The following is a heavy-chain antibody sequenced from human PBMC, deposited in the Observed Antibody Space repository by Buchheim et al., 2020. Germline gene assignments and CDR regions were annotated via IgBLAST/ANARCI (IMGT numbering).Heavy chain of an antibody. V-gene: IGHV3-23*01. CDR1: GFTFSSYA. CDR2: ISGSGGST. Sequence: EVQLLESGGGLVQPGGSLRLSCAASGFTFSSYAMSWVRQAPGKGLEWVSAISGSGGSTYYADSVKGRFTISRDNSKNTLYLQMNSLRAEDTAVYYCAKDGGRGSSWYMGDYNNWFDPWGQGTL. D-gene: IGHD6-13*01. J-gene: IGHJ5*02. CDR3: AKDGGRGSSWYMGDYNNWFDP.